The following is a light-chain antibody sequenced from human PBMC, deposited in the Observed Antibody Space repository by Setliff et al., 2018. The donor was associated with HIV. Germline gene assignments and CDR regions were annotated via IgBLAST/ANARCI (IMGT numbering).Light chain of an antibody. CDR2: EVS. V-gene: IGLV2-8*01. Sequence: QSALTQPPSASGSPEQSVTISCTGTSSDVGGYDYVSWYQQHPGKAPKLMIYEVSQRPSGVPDRFTGSKSGNTASLTVSGLQPEDEADYYCSSYAGSTNVFGTGTKVTVL. J-gene: IGLJ1*01. CDR1: SSDVGGYDY. CDR3: SSYAGSTNV.